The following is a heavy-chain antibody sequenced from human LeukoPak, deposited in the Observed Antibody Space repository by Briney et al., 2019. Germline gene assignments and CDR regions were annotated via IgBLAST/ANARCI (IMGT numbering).Heavy chain of an antibody. Sequence: SETLSLTCTVSGGSISSYYWTWVRQPPGKGLEWIGYIYYSGSTNYNPSLKSRVTISVDTSKNQFSLKLTSVTAADTAVYYCARGVNSGYFDYCGQGTLVTVSS. V-gene: IGHV4-59*01. D-gene: IGHD1-26*01. J-gene: IGHJ4*02. CDR2: IYYSGST. CDR3: ARGVNSGYFDY. CDR1: GGSISSYY.